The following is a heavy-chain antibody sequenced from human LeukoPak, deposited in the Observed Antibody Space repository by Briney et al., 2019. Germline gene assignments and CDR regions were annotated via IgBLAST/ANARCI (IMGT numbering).Heavy chain of an antibody. D-gene: IGHD4-23*01. Sequence: PGGSLRLSCVASGFTFRSYWMSWVRQAPGKGLEWVANIKQDGSEKYDVDSVKGRFTISRDNAKNSLYLQMNSLRAEDTAVYYCARLRSYGSNSALDYWGQGTLVTVSS. V-gene: IGHV3-7*01. CDR2: IKQDGSEK. CDR3: ARLRSYGSNSALDY. CDR1: GFTFRSYW. J-gene: IGHJ4*02.